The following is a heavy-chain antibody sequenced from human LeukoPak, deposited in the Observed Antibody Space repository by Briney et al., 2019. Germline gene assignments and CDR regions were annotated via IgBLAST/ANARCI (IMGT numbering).Heavy chain of an antibody. CDR3: ASRSRYYYDSSGYSLIDY. D-gene: IGHD3-22*01. J-gene: IGHJ4*02. CDR2: MNPNSGNA. V-gene: IGHV1-8*01. Sequence: ASVKVSCKASGYTFTSYDINWVRQATGQGLEWMGWMNPNSGNAGYAQKFQGRVTMTRNTSISTAYMELSSLRSEDTAVYYCASRSRYYYDSSGYSLIDYWGQGTLVTVSS. CDR1: GYTFTSYD.